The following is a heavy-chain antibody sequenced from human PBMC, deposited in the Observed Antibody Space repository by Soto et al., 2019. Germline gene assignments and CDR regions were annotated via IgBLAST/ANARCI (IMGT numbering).Heavy chain of an antibody. CDR1: GFTFSSYG. CDR3: AKDLTAARYYYYGMDV. Sequence: PGGSLRLSCAASGFTFSSYGMHWVRQAPGKGLEWVAVISYDGSNKYYADSVKGRFTISRDNSKNTLYLQMNSLRAEDTAVYYCAKDLTAARYYYYGMDVWGQGTTVTVSS. V-gene: IGHV3-30*18. CDR2: ISYDGSNK. J-gene: IGHJ6*02. D-gene: IGHD6-13*01.